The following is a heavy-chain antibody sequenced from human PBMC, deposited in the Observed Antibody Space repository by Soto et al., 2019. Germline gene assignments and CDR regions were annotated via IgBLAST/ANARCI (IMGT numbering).Heavy chain of an antibody. V-gene: IGHV4-30-4*01. CDR1: GGSISSGDYY. Sequence: QVQLQESGPGLVKPSQTLSLTCTVSGGSISSGDYYWTWIRQPPGTGLEWIGNIYDSGSTYYNPFLKSRVIISQDTSKNQFSLKLSSVTAADTAVYYCARGRGELLFDFLGQGTLVTVSS. D-gene: IGHD3-10*01. CDR2: IYDSGST. J-gene: IGHJ4*02. CDR3: ARGRGELLFDF.